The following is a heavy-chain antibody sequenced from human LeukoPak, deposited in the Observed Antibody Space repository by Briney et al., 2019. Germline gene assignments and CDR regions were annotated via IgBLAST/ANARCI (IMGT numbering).Heavy chain of an antibody. D-gene: IGHD4-23*01. CDR3: ASGYSSDYGGNVY. J-gene: IGHJ4*02. Sequence: GGSLRLSCAASGFTFSSYAMSWVRQAPGKGLEWVSAISGSGGSTYYADSVKGRFTISRDNSKNTLYLQMNSLSTEDTAVYYCASGYSSDYGGNVYWGRGTLVTVSS. CDR2: ISGSGGST. CDR1: GFTFSSYA. V-gene: IGHV3-23*01.